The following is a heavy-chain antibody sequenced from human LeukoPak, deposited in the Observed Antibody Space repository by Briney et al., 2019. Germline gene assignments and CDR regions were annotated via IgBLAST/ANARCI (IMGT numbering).Heavy chain of an antibody. Sequence: GGSLRLSCAASGFTFSIYAMSWVRQAPGKGLEWVSAISGSGGSTYYADSVKGRFTISRDNSKNTLYLQMNSLRAEDTAVYYCATTPIGVRGVITTYYYYGMDVWGQGTTVTVSS. CDR1: GFTFSIYA. CDR3: ATTPIGVRGVITTYYYYGMDV. J-gene: IGHJ6*02. CDR2: ISGSGGST. V-gene: IGHV3-23*01. D-gene: IGHD3-10*01.